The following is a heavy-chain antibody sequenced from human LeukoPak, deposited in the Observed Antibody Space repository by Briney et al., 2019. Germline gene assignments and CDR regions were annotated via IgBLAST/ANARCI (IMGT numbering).Heavy chain of an antibody. V-gene: IGHV1-18*01. J-gene: IGHJ5*02. CDR1: GYTFTSYG. Sequence: ASVKVSCKASGYTFTSYGISWVRQAPGQGLEWMGWISAYNGNTNYAQKLQGRVTMTTDTSTSTAYMELRSLRSDDTAVYYCAREGGANKWEPNWFDPWGQGTLVTVSS. CDR2: ISAYNGNT. D-gene: IGHD1-26*01. CDR3: AREGGANKWEPNWFDP.